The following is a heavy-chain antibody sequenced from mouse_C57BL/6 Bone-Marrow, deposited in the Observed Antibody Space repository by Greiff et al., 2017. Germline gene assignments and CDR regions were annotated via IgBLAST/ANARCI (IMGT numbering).Heavy chain of an antibody. Sequence: QVQLQQPGAELVMPGASVKLSCKASGYTFTSYWMHWVKQRPGQGLEWIGEIDPSDSYTNYNQKFKGKSTLTVDKSSSTAYMQLSSLTSEDSAVYYCARSKLGYVGDWGQSTTLTVSS. CDR3: ARSKLGYVGD. CDR1: GYTFTSYW. J-gene: IGHJ2*01. V-gene: IGHV1-69*01. CDR2: IDPSDSYT. D-gene: IGHD4-1*01.